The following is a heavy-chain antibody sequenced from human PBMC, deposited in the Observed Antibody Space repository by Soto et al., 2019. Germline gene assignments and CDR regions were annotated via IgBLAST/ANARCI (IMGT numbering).Heavy chain of an antibody. CDR3: ARDRCTNGVCYAPSDY. J-gene: IGHJ4*02. Sequence: EVQLVESGGGLVQPGGSLRLSCAASGFTFSSYAMHWVRQAPGKGLDFVSAISSNAGSTFYANSVRGRFTISRDNSQNTLYLQMGSLRTEDMAVYYCARDRCTNGVCYAPSDYWGQGTLVTVSS. V-gene: IGHV3-64*01. CDR2: ISSNAGST. D-gene: IGHD2-8*01. CDR1: GFTFSSYA.